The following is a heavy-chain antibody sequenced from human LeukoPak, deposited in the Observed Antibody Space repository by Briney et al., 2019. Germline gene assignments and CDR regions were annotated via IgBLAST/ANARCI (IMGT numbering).Heavy chain of an antibody. CDR1: GGSVSTYY. Sequence: SETLSLTCTVSGGSVSTYYWTWIRQPPGKGLEWIGFIYYTGSTNYNPSLKSRVTISVDTSKNQFSLKLSSVTAADTAVYYCAGMRITTPTVRTLDYWGQGTLVTVSS. J-gene: IGHJ4*02. V-gene: IGHV4-59*02. D-gene: IGHD1-14*01. CDR3: AGMRITTPTVRTLDY. CDR2: IYYTGST.